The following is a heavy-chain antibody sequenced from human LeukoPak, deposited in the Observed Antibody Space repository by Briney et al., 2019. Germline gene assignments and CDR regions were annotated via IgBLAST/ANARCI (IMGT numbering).Heavy chain of an antibody. CDR2: INPSGGST. CDR1: GYTFTSYY. J-gene: IGHJ5*02. Sequence: GASVKVSCKASGYTFTSYYMHWVRQAPGQGLEWMGIINPSGGSTSYAQKFQGRVTITRNTSISTAYMELSSLRSEDTAVYYCARGRRAYCGGDCYSNWFDPWGQGTLVTVSS. D-gene: IGHD2-21*01. V-gene: IGHV1-46*01. CDR3: ARGRRAYCGGDCYSNWFDP.